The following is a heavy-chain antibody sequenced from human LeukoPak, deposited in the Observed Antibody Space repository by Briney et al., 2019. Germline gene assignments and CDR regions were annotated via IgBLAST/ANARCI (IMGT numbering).Heavy chain of an antibody. J-gene: IGHJ4*02. D-gene: IGHD4-23*01. V-gene: IGHV4-59*01. Sequence: PSETLSLTCTVSGGSISSYYWSWLRQPPGKGLEWIGYIYYSGSTNYNPSLKSRVTISVDTSKNQFSLKLSSVTAADTAVYYCAISTVADPYYFDYWGQGTLVTVSS. CDR1: GGSISSYY. CDR2: IYYSGST. CDR3: AISTVADPYYFDY.